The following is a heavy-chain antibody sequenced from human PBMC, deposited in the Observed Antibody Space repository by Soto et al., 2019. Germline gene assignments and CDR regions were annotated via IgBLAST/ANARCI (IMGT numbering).Heavy chain of an antibody. D-gene: IGHD4-17*01. CDR3: ARDPGGYGDYFDY. CDR1: GYTFTGYY. CDR2: INPNSGDT. J-gene: IGHJ4*02. Sequence: QVQLVQSGAEVKKPGASVKVSCKASGYTFTGYYMHWVRQAPGQGLEWMGWINPNSGDTNYAQKFQGWVTMTRDTSISTAYMELSRLRSDDTAVYYCARDPGGYGDYFDYWGQGTLVTVSS. V-gene: IGHV1-2*04.